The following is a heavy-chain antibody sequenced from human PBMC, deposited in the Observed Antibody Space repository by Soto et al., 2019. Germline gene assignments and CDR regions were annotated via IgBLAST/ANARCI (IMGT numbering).Heavy chain of an antibody. Sequence: NASETLSLTCAVYGGSFSGYYWTWIRQPPGKGLEWIGEINHSGNTHYNPSLKSRVTISVDTSKNQFSLKLSSVTAADTAVYYCARELSSSSPYDYWGQGTLVTVSS. CDR2: INHSGNT. J-gene: IGHJ4*02. CDR3: ARELSSSSPYDY. D-gene: IGHD6-13*01. CDR1: GGSFSGYY. V-gene: IGHV4-34*01.